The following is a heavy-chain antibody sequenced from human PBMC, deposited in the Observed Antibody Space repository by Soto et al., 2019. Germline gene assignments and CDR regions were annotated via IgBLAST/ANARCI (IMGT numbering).Heavy chain of an antibody. Sequence: PGGSLRLSCAASGFTFSSYWMSWVRQAPGKGLEWVANIKQDGSEKYYVDSVRGRFTISRDNAKNSLYLQMNSLRAEDTAVYYCARDLRYCSGGSCYSGPFDYWGQGTLVTVSS. V-gene: IGHV3-7*01. CDR2: IKQDGSEK. CDR3: ARDLRYCSGGSCYSGPFDY. CDR1: GFTFSSYW. J-gene: IGHJ4*02. D-gene: IGHD2-15*01.